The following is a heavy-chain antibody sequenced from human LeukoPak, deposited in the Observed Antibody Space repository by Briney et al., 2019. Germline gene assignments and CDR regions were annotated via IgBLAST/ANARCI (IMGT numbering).Heavy chain of an antibody. V-gene: IGHV1-69*13. J-gene: IGHJ4*02. D-gene: IGHD3-10*01. Sequence: SVKVSCTASGGTFSSYAISWVRQAPGQGLEWMGGIIPIFGTANYAQKFQGRVTITADESTSTAYMELSSLRSEDTAVYYCARERGITSYFDYWGQGTLVTVSS. CDR3: ARERGITSYFDY. CDR1: GGTFSSYA. CDR2: IIPIFGTA.